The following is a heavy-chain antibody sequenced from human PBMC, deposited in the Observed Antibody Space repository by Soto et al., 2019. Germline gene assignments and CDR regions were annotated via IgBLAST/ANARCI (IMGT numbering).Heavy chain of an antibody. V-gene: IGHV4-39*07. CDR1: GGSISSSSYY. D-gene: IGHD2-2*01. CDR2: IYYSGST. J-gene: IGHJ4*02. CDR3: ARVISSRDEYFDY. Sequence: PSETLSLTCTVSGGSISSSSYYWGWIRQPPGKGLEWIGSIYYSGSTYYNPSLKSRVTISVDTSKNQFSLNLTSVTAADTAVYYCARVISSRDEYFDYWGQGTVVTVSS.